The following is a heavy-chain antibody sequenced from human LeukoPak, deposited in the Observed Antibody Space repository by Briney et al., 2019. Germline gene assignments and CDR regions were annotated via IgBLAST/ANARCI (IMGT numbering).Heavy chain of an antibody. J-gene: IGHJ6*02. Sequence: GGSLRLSCAASGFTFSNYALHWVRQAPGKGLEWVTVILHDGSNKYADSVKGRFTISRDNSKNTLYLQMGSLRAEDMAVYYCARAHYYDSSGYYYYGMDVWGQGTTVTVSS. D-gene: IGHD3-22*01. CDR1: GFTFSNYA. V-gene: IGHV3-30*14. CDR2: ILHDGSNK. CDR3: ARAHYYDSSGYYYYGMDV.